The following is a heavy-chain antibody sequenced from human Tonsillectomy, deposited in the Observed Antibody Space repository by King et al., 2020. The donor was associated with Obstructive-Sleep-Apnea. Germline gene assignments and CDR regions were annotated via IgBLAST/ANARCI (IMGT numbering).Heavy chain of an antibody. CDR1: GGSLSGYY. CDR2: INHSGST. Sequence: VKLPQWGAGLLKPSETLSLTCAVYGGSLSGYYWSWIRQPPGKGLEWIGEINHSGSTNYNPSLKSRVTISVDTSKNQFSLKLSSVTAADTAVYYCARGFYGSGSPTGMDVWGQGTTVTVSS. J-gene: IGHJ6*02. D-gene: IGHD3-10*01. V-gene: IGHV4-34*01. CDR3: ARGFYGSGSPTGMDV.